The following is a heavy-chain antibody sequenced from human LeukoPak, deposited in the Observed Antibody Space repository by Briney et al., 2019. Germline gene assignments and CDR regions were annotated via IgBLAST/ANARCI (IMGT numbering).Heavy chain of an antibody. CDR1: GFTFSSYS. J-gene: IGHJ4*02. D-gene: IGHD5-24*01. Sequence: GGSLRLSCSASGFTFSSYSMKGVREGPGKGLEWVSSISSSMSYIYYADSVKGRFTISRDNAKNSLYLQMNSLSAEDTAVYYCARAAGEIATIRYWGQGTLVTVSS. CDR2: ISSSMSYI. CDR3: ARAAGEIATIRY. V-gene: IGHV3-21*01.